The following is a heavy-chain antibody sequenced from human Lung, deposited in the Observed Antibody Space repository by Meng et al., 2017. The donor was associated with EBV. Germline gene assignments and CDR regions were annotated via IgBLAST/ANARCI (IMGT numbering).Heavy chain of an antibody. J-gene: IGHJ5*02. V-gene: IGHV4-31*03. Sequence: VQLQELGPGLVKSSQTLSLTCSVSGGSISSGGSYCTCIRQHPGKGLEWIGYIYYSGSTYYYPSLKSRVTISVDTSKNQFSLNLTFVTAADTAVYYCATTTVRGVNWIDPWGQGTLVTVSS. CDR3: ATTTVRGVNWIDP. CDR1: GGSISSGGSY. D-gene: IGHD3-10*01. CDR2: IYYSGST.